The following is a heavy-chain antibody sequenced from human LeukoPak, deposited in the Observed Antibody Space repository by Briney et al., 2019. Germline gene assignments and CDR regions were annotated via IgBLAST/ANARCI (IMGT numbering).Heavy chain of an antibody. CDR1: GFTFSSYW. V-gene: IGHV3-7*01. J-gene: IGHJ4*02. Sequence: GGSLRLSCAASGFTFSSYWMTWVRQAPGKGLEWVANIKQDGSEKYYVDSVKGRFTVSRDNAKNSLYLQMNSLRAEDTAVYYCAKDGDVYYDFWSGYLDYWGQGTLVTVSS. D-gene: IGHD3-3*01. CDR3: AKDGDVYYDFWSGYLDY. CDR2: IKQDGSEK.